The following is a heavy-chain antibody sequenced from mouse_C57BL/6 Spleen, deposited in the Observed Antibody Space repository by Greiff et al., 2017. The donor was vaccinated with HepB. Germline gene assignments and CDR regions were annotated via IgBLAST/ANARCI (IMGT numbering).Heavy chain of an antibody. V-gene: IGHV1-42*01. CDR3: ARSRSGYDYYAMDY. CDR2: INPSTGGT. Sequence: VQLKESGPELVKPGASVKISCKASGYSFTGYYMNWVKQSPEKSLEWIGEINPSTGGTTYNQKFKAKATLTVDKSSSTAYMQLKSLTSEDSAVYYCARSRSGYDYYAMDYWGQGTSVTVSS. D-gene: IGHD3-2*02. CDR1: GYSFTGYY. J-gene: IGHJ4*01.